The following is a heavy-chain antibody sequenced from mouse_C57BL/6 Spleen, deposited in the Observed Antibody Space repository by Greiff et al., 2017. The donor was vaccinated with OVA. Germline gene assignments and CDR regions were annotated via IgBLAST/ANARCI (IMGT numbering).Heavy chain of an antibody. Sequence: VHVKQSVAELVRPGASVKLSCTASGFNIKNTYMHWVKQRPEQGLEWIGRIDPANGNTKYAPKFQGKATITADTSSNTAYLQLSSLTSEDTAIYYCARSPIAVGYFDYWGQGTTLTVSS. J-gene: IGHJ2*01. V-gene: IGHV14-3*01. CDR3: ARSPIAVGYFDY. CDR1: GFNIKNTY. CDR2: IDPANGNT.